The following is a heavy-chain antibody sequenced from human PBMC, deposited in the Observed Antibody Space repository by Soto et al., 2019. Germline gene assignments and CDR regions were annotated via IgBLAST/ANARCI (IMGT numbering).Heavy chain of an antibody. CDR1: GFTLSCCG. CDR2: ISYDGTYK. V-gene: IGHV3-30*18. Sequence: SLRLSCAVSGFTLSCCGMHWVRQAPGKGPEWVALISYDGTYKYYADSVKGRFTISRDNSKNTLYLQMNSLRGEDTAVYYYAKDASGSCHYWGQGTQVTAPQ. D-gene: IGHD1-26*01. CDR3: AKDASGSCHY. J-gene: IGHJ4*02.